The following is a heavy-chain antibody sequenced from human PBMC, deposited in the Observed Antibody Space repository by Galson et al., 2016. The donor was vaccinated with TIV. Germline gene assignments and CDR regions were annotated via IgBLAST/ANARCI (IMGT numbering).Heavy chain of an antibody. CDR1: GYSFTSYG. V-gene: IGHV1-18*01. CDR3: ARGRAADRAFDF. D-gene: IGHD2-15*01. J-gene: IGHJ3*01. Sequence: SVKVSCKASGYSFTSYGITWVRQAPGQGLAWMGWISNYNVNTKYAQKFQGRVTLTTDTSTSTVYMELRSLRFDDTAVYFCARGRAADRAFDFWGQGTMVTVSS. CDR2: ISNYNVNT.